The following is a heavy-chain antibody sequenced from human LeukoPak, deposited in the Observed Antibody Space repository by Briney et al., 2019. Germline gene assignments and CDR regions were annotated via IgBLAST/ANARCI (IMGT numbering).Heavy chain of an antibody. J-gene: IGHJ4*02. Sequence: SQTLPLTCAISGDSISSNSAAWNWIRQSPSRGLEWLGRTYYRSRWYNDYAVSVKSRITINPDTSKNQFSLQLNSVTPEGTAVYYCATSGYSYGPTDYWGQGTLVTVSS. CDR2: TYYRSRWYN. V-gene: IGHV6-1*01. CDR3: ATSGYSYGPTDY. CDR1: GDSISSNSAA. D-gene: IGHD5-18*01.